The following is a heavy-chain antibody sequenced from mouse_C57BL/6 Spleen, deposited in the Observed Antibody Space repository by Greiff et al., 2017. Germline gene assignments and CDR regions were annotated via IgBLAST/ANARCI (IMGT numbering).Heavy chain of an antibody. CDR1: GFTFSSYA. D-gene: IGHD1-1*01. CDR2: ISDGGSYT. CDR3: ARGEITTVAWYFDV. Sequence: EVHLVESGGGLVKPGGSLKLSCAASGFTFSSYAMSWVRQTPEKRLEWVATISDGGSYTYYPDNVKGRFTISRDNAKNNLYLQMSHLKSEDTAMYYCARGEITTVAWYFDVWGTGTTVTVSS. V-gene: IGHV5-4*01. J-gene: IGHJ1*03.